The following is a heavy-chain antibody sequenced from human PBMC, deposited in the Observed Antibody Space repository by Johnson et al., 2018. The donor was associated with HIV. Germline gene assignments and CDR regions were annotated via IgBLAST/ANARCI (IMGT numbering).Heavy chain of an antibody. CDR2: INWNGGRT. D-gene: IGHD3-22*01. CDR3: VKDVGNYWPDAFDI. J-gene: IGHJ3*02. V-gene: IGHV3-20*01. CDR1: GFTFDDYD. Sequence: GQLVESGGGVIRPGGSLRLSCAASGFTFDDYDMSWVRQAPGMGLEWVSGINWNGGRTGYADSVKGRFTISIDNAKNSLYLQMNSLRAEDTAVYHCVKDVGNYWPDAFDIWGQGTMVTVSS.